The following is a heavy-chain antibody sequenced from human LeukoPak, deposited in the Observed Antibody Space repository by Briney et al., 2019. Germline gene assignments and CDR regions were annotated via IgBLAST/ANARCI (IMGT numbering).Heavy chain of an antibody. CDR1: GYTFTSYD. CDR2: INPNNGGT. V-gene: IGHV1-2*02. J-gene: IGHJ4*02. Sequence: ASVKVSCKASGYTFTSYDINWVRQAPGQGLEWMGWINPNNGGTNYAQKLQGRVTMTRDTSISTAYMELSRLTSDDTAVYYCARGRGSTSSNFDYWGQGTLVTVSS. D-gene: IGHD2-2*01. CDR3: ARGRGSTSSNFDY.